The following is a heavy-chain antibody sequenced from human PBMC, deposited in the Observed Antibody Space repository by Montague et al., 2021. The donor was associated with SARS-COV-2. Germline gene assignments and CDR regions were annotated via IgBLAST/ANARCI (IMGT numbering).Heavy chain of an antibody. CDR1: GFSLSTTGVG. CDR2: IYWDDDK. J-gene: IGHJ5*02. CDR3: AHRRDIYAVWSGYYTGHKDDAFNWFDP. V-gene: IGHV2-5*02. D-gene: IGHD3-3*01. Sequence: PALVKPTQTLTLTCAFSGFSLSTTGVGVGWIRQPPGKALEWLALIYWDDDKRYSPSLKPRLAITKDTSKNQGVLTMTNMDPVDTATYYCAHRRDIYAVWSGYYTGHKDDAFNWFDPWGQGTLVTVSS.